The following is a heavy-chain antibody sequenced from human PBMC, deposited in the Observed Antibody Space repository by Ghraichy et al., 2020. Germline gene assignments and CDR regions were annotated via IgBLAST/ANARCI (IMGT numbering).Heavy chain of an antibody. CDR3: ARGYDSSGYYYRYYYYYGMDV. D-gene: IGHD3-22*01. J-gene: IGHJ6*02. CDR1: GFTFSDYY. CDR2: ISSSGSTI. V-gene: IGHV3-11*01. Sequence: GGSLRLSCAASGFTFSDYYMSWIRQAPGKGLEWVSYISSSGSTIYYADSVKGRFTISRDNAKNSLYLQMNSLRAEDTAVYYCARGYDSSGYYYRYYYYYGMDVWGQGTTVTVSS.